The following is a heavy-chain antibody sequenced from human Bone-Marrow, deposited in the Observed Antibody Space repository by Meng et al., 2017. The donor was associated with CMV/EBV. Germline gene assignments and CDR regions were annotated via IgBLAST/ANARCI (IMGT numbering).Heavy chain of an antibody. J-gene: IGHJ6*02. Sequence: GPLRLSCTVSGGSVSSGSYYWSWIRQPPGKGLEWIGYIYYSGSTNYNPSLKSRVTISVDTSKNQFSLKLSSVTAADTAVYYCARDNFDTSYYGMDVWGQGTTVTVS. CDR3: ARDNFDTSYYGMDV. CDR1: GGSVSSGSYY. CDR2: IYYSGST. V-gene: IGHV4-61*01. D-gene: IGHD3-9*01.